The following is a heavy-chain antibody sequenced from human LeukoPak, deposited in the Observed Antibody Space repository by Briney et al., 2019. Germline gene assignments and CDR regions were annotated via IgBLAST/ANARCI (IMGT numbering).Heavy chain of an antibody. V-gene: IGHV1-69*01. J-gene: IGHJ4*02. CDR2: IIPIFGTA. CDR1: GGTFSSYA. CDR3: ARAGGGLYSGYDDLDY. D-gene: IGHD5-12*01. Sequence: GSSVKVSCKASGGTFSSYAISWVRQAPGQGLEWMGGIIPIFGTANYAQKFQGRVTITADESTSTAYMELSSLRSEDTAVYYCARAGGGLYSGYDDLDYWGQGTLVTVSS.